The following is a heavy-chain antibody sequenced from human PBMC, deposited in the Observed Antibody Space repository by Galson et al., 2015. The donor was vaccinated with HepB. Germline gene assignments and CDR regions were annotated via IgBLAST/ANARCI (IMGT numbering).Heavy chain of an antibody. CDR2: AYYRSKWYN. CDR1: GDSVSSNSAA. Sequence: CAISGDSVSSNSAAWNWIRQSPSRGLEWLGRAYYRSKWYNDYAVSVKSRITINPDASKNQFSLQLNSVTPEDTAVYYCARDLPMVSGTFDYWGQGTLVTVSS. V-gene: IGHV6-1*01. D-gene: IGHD1-1*01. J-gene: IGHJ4*02. CDR3: ARDLPMVSGTFDY.